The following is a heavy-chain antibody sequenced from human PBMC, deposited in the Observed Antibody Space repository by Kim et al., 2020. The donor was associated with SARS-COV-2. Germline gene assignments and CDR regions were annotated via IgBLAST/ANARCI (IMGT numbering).Heavy chain of an antibody. Sequence: SETLSLTCAVYGGSFSGYYWSWIRQPPGKGLEWIGEINHSGSTNYNPSLKSRVTISVDTSKNQFSLKLSSVTAADTAVYYCARGSNYYYGMDVWGQGTTV. V-gene: IGHV4-34*01. CDR1: GGSFSGYY. D-gene: IGHD4-4*01. J-gene: IGHJ6*02. CDR2: INHSGST. CDR3: ARGSNYYYGMDV.